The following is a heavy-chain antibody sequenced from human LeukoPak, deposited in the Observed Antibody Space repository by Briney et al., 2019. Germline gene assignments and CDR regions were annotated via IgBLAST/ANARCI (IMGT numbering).Heavy chain of an antibody. CDR1: GFTFSHYG. CDR3: VKEPAPYSLGDA. CDR2: VWDNGINK. J-gene: IGHJ6*04. Sequence: GGSLTLSCGASGFTFSHYGMHWVRQASGKGLEWVAVVWDNGINKFYADSVKGRFTISRDNSKHTVSLHMNSLRAEDTAVYYCVKEPAPYSLGDAWGKGTTVTVSS. D-gene: IGHD5-18*01. V-gene: IGHV3-33*06.